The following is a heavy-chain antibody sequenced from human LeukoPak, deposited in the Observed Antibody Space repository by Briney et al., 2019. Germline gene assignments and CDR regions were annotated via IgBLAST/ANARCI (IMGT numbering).Heavy chain of an antibody. CDR3: ARGGSDFWSGYYTREVPLGGYFDY. CDR1: GGSISSGGSS. D-gene: IGHD3-3*01. J-gene: IGHJ4*02. Sequence: SETLSLTCAVSGGSISSGGSSWSWIRQPPGKGLEWIGYIYHSGSTYYNPSLKSRVTISVDRSKKQFSLKLSSVTAADTAVYYCARGGSDFWSGYYTREVPLGGYFDYWGQGTLVTVSS. CDR2: IYHSGST. V-gene: IGHV4-30-2*01.